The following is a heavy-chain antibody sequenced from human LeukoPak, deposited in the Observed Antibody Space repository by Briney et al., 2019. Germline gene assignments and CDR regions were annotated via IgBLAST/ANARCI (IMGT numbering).Heavy chain of an antibody. CDR3: ARLGGYSYGYVPCY. CDR2: INSNSGGT. Sequence: ASVKVSCKASGYTFTGYYMHWVRQAPGQGLEWMGWINSNSGGTNYAQKFQGRVTITSDTSISTAYMELSSLRAEDTAVYYCARLGGYSYGYVPCYWGQGTLVTVSS. V-gene: IGHV1-2*02. D-gene: IGHD5-18*01. J-gene: IGHJ4*02. CDR1: GYTFTGYY.